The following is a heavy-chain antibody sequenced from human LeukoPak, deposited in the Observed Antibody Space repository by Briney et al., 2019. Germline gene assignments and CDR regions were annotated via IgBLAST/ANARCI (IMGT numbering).Heavy chain of an antibody. CDR1: GYTFTSYY. CDR2: INPSGGST. Sequence: ASVTVSFKASGYTFTSYYMHWVRQAPRHGLEWMGIINPSGGSTSYAQKFQGRVTMTRDTSTSTVYMELSSLRSEDTAVYYCARGGLGFDPWGQGTLVTVSS. V-gene: IGHV1-46*01. D-gene: IGHD5-12*01. J-gene: IGHJ5*02. CDR3: ARGGLGFDP.